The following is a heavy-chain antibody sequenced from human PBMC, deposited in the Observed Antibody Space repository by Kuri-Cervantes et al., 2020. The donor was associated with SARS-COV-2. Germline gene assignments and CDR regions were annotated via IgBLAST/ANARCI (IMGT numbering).Heavy chain of an antibody. CDR2: MNPNSGNT. Sequence: ASVKVSCKASGYTFTSYDINWVRQATGQGLEWMGWMNPNSGNTGYAQKLQGRVTMTTDTSTSTAYMELRSLRSDDTAVYYCARGRDYDFWSGYPPVLYAFDIWGQGTMVTVSS. CDR3: ARGRDYDFWSGYPPVLYAFDI. CDR1: GYTFTSYD. V-gene: IGHV1-8*02. J-gene: IGHJ3*02. D-gene: IGHD3-3*01.